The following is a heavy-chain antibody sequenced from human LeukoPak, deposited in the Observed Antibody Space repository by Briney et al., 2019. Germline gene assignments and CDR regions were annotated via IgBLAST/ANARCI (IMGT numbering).Heavy chain of an antibody. CDR3: ARGSITMVRGVIGRY. CDR1: GYTFTGYY. CDR2: INPNSGGT. Sequence: ASVKVSCKASGYTFTGYYMHWVRQAPGQGLEWMGWINPNSGGTNYAQKFQGRVTMTRDTSISTAYMELGRLRSDDTAVYYCARGSITMVRGVIGRYWGQGTLVTVSS. J-gene: IGHJ4*02. V-gene: IGHV1-2*02. D-gene: IGHD3-10*01.